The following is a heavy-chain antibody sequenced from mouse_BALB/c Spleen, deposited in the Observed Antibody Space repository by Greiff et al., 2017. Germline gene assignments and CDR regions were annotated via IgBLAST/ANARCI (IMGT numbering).Heavy chain of an antibody. V-gene: IGHV5-6*01. J-gene: IGHJ4*01. CDR2: ISSGGSYT. D-gene: IGHD2-1*01. CDR3: ARRDYGKAMDY. Sequence: VQLKESGGDLVKPGGSLKLSCAASGFTFSSYGMSWVRQTPDKRLEWVATISSGGSYTYYPDSVKGRFTISRDNAKNTLYLQMSSLKSEDTAMYYCARRDYGKAMDYWGQGTSVTVSS. CDR1: GFTFSSYG.